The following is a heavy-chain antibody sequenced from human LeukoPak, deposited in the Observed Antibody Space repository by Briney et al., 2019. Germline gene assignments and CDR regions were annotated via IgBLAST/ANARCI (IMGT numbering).Heavy chain of an antibody. CDR3: ARFWSGYYTFDY. V-gene: IGHV1-18*01. D-gene: IGHD3-3*01. J-gene: IGHJ4*02. CDR1: GYTYTSYV. CDR2: ISAYNGNT. Sequence: GASVKVSRKASGYTYTSYVISWVRQAPGQGLEWMGWISAYNGNTNYAQKLQGRVTMTTDTSTSTAYMELRSLRSDDTAVYYCARFWSGYYTFDYWGQGTLVTVYS.